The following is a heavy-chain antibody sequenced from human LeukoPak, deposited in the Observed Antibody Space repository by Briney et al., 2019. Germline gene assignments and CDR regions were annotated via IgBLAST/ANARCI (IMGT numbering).Heavy chain of an antibody. Sequence: GGSLRLSCAASGFTFSSYAMSWVRQAPGKGLEWVSGISGSGGSTYYADPVKGRFTISRDNSKNTLYLQMNSLRAEDTAVYYCAKDGYSYGSNYLDYWGQGTLVTVSS. CDR1: GFTFSSYA. CDR2: ISGSGGST. J-gene: IGHJ4*02. V-gene: IGHV3-23*01. CDR3: AKDGYSYGSNYLDY. D-gene: IGHD5-18*01.